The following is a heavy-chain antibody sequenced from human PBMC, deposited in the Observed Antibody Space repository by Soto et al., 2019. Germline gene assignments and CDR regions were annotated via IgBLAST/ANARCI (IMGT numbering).Heavy chain of an antibody. CDR3: ARDRSSGWSYYYYYGMDV. Sequence: LRLSCAASGFTFSDYYMSWIRQAPGKGLEWVSYISSSSSYTNYADSVKGRFTISRDNAKNSLYLQMNSLRAEDTAVYYCARDRSSGWSYYYYYGMDVWGQGTTVTVSS. CDR1: GFTFSDYY. J-gene: IGHJ6*02. CDR2: ISSSSSYT. D-gene: IGHD6-19*01. V-gene: IGHV3-11*06.